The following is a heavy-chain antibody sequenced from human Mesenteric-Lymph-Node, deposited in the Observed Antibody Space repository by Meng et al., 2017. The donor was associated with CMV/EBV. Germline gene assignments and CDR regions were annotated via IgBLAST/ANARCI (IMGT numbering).Heavy chain of an antibody. CDR3: TKAGSGFDP. V-gene: IGHV1-2*06. Sequence: KVSCKASGYTFTDSYLHWVRQAHGQGLEWVGRSNTYCDSTNYAQSFQGRVTMTTDTSISTAYMELTNLRSDDTAMYYCTKAGSGFDPWGQGTLVTVSS. J-gene: IGHJ5*02. D-gene: IGHD1-1*01. CDR2: SNTYCDST. CDR1: GYTFTDSY.